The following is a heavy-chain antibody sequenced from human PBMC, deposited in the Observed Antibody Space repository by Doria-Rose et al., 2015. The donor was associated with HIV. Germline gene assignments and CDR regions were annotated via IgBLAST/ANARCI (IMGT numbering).Heavy chain of an antibody. D-gene: IGHD4-17*01. V-gene: IGHV4-34*01. CDR2: INHGGST. CDR3: ARGPSDFGDYVAFQH. J-gene: IGHJ1*01. Sequence: LNCAVYGGSFSGSYWTWIRQSPGKGLEWVGEINHGGSTNYNPSLKSRVTISLDMSKNQFSLKVTSVTAADTAVYYCARGPSDFGDYVAFQHWGQGTLVAVSS. CDR1: GGSFSGSY.